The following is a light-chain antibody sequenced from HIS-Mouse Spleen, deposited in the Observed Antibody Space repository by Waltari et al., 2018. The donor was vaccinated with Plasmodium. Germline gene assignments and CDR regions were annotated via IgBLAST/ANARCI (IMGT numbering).Light chain of an antibody. V-gene: IGLV2-14*03. CDR3: SSYTSSSTA. CDR1: SSYVGGYNY. CDR2: DVS. Sequence: QSALTQPASVSGSPGQSITISCTGTSSYVGGYNYVSWYQQHPGKAPKLMIYDVSNRPSGVSNRFSGSKSGNTASLTISGLQAEDEADYYCSSYTSSSTAFGTGTKVTVL. J-gene: IGLJ1*01.